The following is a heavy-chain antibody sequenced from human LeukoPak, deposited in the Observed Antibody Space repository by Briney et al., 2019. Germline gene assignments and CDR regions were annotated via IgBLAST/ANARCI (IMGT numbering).Heavy chain of an antibody. V-gene: IGHV4-59*01. CDR1: GGSISSYY. Sequence: PSETLSLTCTVSGGSISSYYWSWIRQPPGKGLEWIGYIYYSGRTNYNPSLTSRVTISVDKSKNEFSLKLSSVTAADTAVYYCARDSRRYFESNWFDPWGQGTLVTVSS. J-gene: IGHJ5*02. CDR3: ARDSRRYFESNWFDP. D-gene: IGHD3-9*01. CDR2: IYYSGRT.